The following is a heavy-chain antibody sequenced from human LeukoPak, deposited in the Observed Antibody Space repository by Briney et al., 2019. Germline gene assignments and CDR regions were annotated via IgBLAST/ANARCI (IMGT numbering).Heavy chain of an antibody. CDR1: GFSFSTTW. CDR3: ARDLGWGALDY. V-gene: IGHV3-7*03. D-gene: IGHD3-16*01. J-gene: IGHJ4*02. CDR2: INIDGSQR. Sequence: GGSLRLSCAASGFSFSTTWMTWVRQTPGKGLELVANINIDGSQRYHAGSVEGRFTISRDNVKNTLYLQMSSLRVEDTAVYYCARDLGWGALDYWGQGALVIVSS.